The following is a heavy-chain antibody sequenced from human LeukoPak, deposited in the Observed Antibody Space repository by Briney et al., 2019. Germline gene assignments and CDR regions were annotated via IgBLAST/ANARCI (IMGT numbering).Heavy chain of an antibody. Sequence: SETLSLTCTVSAGSISSSSYYWGWIRQPPGKGLEWIGSIYYSGSTYYNPSLKSRVTISVDTSKNQFSLKLSSVTAADTAVYYCAILSDGYNYYFDYWGQGTLVTVSS. D-gene: IGHD5-24*01. V-gene: IGHV4-39*01. J-gene: IGHJ4*02. CDR2: IYYSGST. CDR3: AILSDGYNYYFDY. CDR1: AGSISSSSYY.